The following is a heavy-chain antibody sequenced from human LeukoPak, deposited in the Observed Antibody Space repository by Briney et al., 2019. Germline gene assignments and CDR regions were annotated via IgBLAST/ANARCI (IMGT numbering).Heavy chain of an antibody. V-gene: IGHV1-69*02. CDR2: IIPILGIA. Sequence: SVKVSCKASGYTFTGYYMHWVRQAPGQGLEWMGRIIPILGIANYAQKFQGRVTITADKSTSTAYMELSSLRSEDTAVYYCASPERYYYDSSGYYVYWGQGTLVTVSS. J-gene: IGHJ4*02. CDR1: GYTFTGYY. CDR3: ASPERYYYDSSGYYVY. D-gene: IGHD3-22*01.